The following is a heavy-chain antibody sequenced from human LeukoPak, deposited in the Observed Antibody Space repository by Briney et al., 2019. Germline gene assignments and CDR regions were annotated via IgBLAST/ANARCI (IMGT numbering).Heavy chain of an antibody. V-gene: IGHV3-7*01. CDR1: RFTFSSYW. Sequence: PGGSLRLSCVASRFTFSSYWMSWVRQTPGKGLEWVANIKQDGSEKYYVDSVKGRFTISRDNAKNSLYLQMNSLRAEDTAVYYCARETLLWFGEFAPLDYWGQGTLVTVSS. CDR3: ARETLLWFGEFAPLDY. J-gene: IGHJ4*02. D-gene: IGHD3-10*01. CDR2: IKQDGSEK.